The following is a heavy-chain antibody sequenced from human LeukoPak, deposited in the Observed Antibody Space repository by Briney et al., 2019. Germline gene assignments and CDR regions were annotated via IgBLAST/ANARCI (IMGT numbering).Heavy chain of an antibody. V-gene: IGHV3-30-3*01. CDR3: ARDYVGATWWNYYYYMDV. Sequence: GGSLRLSCAASGFTFSSYAMHWVRQAPGKGLEWVAVISYDGSNKYYADSVKGRFTISRDNSKNTLYLQMNSLRAEDTAVYYCARDYVGATWWNYYYYMDVWGKGTTVTVSS. J-gene: IGHJ6*03. CDR2: ISYDGSNK. CDR1: GFTFSSYA. D-gene: IGHD1-26*01.